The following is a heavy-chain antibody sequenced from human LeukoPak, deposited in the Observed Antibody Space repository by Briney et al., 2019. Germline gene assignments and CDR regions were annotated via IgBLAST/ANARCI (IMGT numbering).Heavy chain of an antibody. V-gene: IGHV3-23*01. Sequence: GGSLRLSCAASGFTFSSYAMSWVRQAPGKGLEWVSAISGSGGSIYYADSVKGRFTISRDNSKNTLYLQMNSLRAEDTAVYYCAKDRGYSYDSSGYFDAFDIWGQGTMVTVSS. CDR3: AKDRGYSYDSSGYFDAFDI. D-gene: IGHD3-22*01. CDR1: GFTFSSYA. CDR2: ISGSGGSI. J-gene: IGHJ3*02.